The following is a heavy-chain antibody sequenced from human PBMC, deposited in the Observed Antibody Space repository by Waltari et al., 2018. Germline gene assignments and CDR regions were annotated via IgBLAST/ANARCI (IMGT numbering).Heavy chain of an antibody. V-gene: IGHV3-23*01. J-gene: IGHJ4*02. CDR2: ISGSGGST. CDR3: AKDRGYSGPRETGVNFDY. CDR1: GFTFSSYA. D-gene: IGHD5-12*01. Sequence: EVQLLESGGGLVQPGGSLRLSCAASGFTFSSYAMRWVRQAPGKGREWVSAISGSGGSTYYADSVKGRFTISRDNSKNTLFLQMNSLRAEDTAVYYCAKDRGYSGPRETGVNFDYWGQGTLVTVSS.